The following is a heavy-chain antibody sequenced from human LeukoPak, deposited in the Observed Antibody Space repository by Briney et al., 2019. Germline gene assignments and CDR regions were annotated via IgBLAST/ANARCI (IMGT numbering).Heavy chain of an antibody. V-gene: IGHV1-18*01. Sequence: GASQKLSCKASGYTVTSYGISWVRQAPGQGLEWIGWISAYNGNTNYAQKLQGRVTMTTDTSTRTAYMELRSPRSDDTAVYYCAPHSSGYNDYWGQGTLVTVSS. CDR3: APHSSGYNDY. J-gene: IGHJ4*02. CDR2: ISAYNGNT. CDR1: GYTVTSYG. D-gene: IGHD3-22*01.